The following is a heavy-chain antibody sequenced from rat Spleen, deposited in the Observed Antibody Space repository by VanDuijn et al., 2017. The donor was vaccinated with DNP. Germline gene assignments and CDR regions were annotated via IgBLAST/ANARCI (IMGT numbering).Heavy chain of an antibody. Sequence: EVQLVESGGGLVQPGRSLKLSCADSGFTFSDYNMAWVRQASKKGLEWVATISYDGSSTSYRDSVKGRFTVSRNNAKSTLYLHMDSLRSEDTATYYCAKPDYWGQGVMVTVSS. CDR2: ISYDGSST. CDR3: AKPDY. V-gene: IGHV5-7*01. CDR1: GFTFSDYN. J-gene: IGHJ2*01.